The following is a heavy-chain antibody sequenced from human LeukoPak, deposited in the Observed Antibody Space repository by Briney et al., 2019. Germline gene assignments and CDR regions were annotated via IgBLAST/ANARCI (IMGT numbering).Heavy chain of an antibody. J-gene: IGHJ4*02. V-gene: IGHV3-23*01. CDR3: AKSKSQNYDPFPGDY. D-gene: IGHD3-22*01. CDR1: GFTFSSYA. CDR2: ISGSGGST. Sequence: PGGSLRLSCAASGFTFSSYAMSWVRQAPGKGLEWVSAISGSGGSTYYADSVKGRFTISRDNSKNTLYLQMNSLRAEDTAVYYCAKSKSQNYDPFPGDYWGQGTLVTVSS.